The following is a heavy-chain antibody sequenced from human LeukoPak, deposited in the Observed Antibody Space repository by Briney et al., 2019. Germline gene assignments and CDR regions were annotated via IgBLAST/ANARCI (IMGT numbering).Heavy chain of an antibody. CDR2: ISSDGSDI. V-gene: IGHV3-74*01. J-gene: IGHJ4*02. D-gene: IGHD2-2*01. Sequence: GGSLRLSCAASGFIFSNYYMHWVRQPPGKGLVWVSHISSDGSDINYADSVKGRFTISRDNAKNTLYLQMNSLRVEDTALYYCGRGKSPAAVDDWGQGTLVTVPS. CDR1: GFIFSNYY. CDR3: GRGKSPAAVDD.